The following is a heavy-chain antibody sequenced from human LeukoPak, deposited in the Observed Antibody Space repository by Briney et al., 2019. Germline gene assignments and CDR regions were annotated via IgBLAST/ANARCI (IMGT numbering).Heavy chain of an antibody. CDR3: ARDHYYYDSSGYSAFYYYYYMDV. V-gene: IGHV4-61*02. CDR1: GGSISSGSYY. J-gene: IGHJ6*03. CDR2: IYTSGST. D-gene: IGHD3-22*01. Sequence: SETLSLTCTVSGGSISSGSYYWSWIRQPAGKGLEWIGRIYTSGSTNYNPSLKSRVTMSVDTSKNQFSLKLSSVTAADTAVYYCARDHYYYDSSGYSAFYYYYYMDVWGKGTTVTVSS.